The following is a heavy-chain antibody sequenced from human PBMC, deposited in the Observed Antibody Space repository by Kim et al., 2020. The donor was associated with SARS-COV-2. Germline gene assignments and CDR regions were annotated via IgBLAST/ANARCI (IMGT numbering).Heavy chain of an antibody. J-gene: IGHJ6*02. CDR3: ASAQKGDYYYYGMDV. Sequence: QKFQGRVTITRDTSASTAYMELSSLRSEDTAVYYCASAQKGDYYYYGMDVWGQGTTVTVSS. V-gene: IGHV1-3*01.